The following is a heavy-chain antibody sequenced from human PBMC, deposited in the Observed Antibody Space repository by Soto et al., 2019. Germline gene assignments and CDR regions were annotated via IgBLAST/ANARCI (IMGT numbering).Heavy chain of an antibody. CDR1: GFTFSSYG. J-gene: IGHJ4*02. CDR2: ISYDGSNK. Sequence: GGSLRPSCAASGFTFSSYGMHWVRQAPGKGLEWVAVISYDGSNKYYADSVKGRFTISRDNSKNTLYLQMNSLRAEDTAVYYCAKSSSSSFFVPRYYFDYWGQGTLVTVSS. V-gene: IGHV3-30*18. D-gene: IGHD6-6*01. CDR3: AKSSSSSFFVPRYYFDY.